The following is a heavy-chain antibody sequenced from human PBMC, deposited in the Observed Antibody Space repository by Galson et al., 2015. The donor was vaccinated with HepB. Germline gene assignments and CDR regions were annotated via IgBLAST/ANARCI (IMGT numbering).Heavy chain of an antibody. CDR1: GYTFTGYY. D-gene: IGHD6-13*01. Sequence: SVKVSCKASGYTFTGYYMHWVRQAPGQGLEWMGRINPNSGGTNYAQKFQGRVTMTRDTSISTAYMELSRLRSDDTAVYYCARVMRPMRAAAVGRIDYFDYWGQGTLVTVSS. CDR3: ARVMRPMRAAAVGRIDYFDY. J-gene: IGHJ4*02. CDR2: INPNSGGT. V-gene: IGHV1-2*06.